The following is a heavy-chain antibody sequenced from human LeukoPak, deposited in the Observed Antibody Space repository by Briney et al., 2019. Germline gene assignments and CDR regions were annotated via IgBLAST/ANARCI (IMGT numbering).Heavy chain of an antibody. V-gene: IGHV3-30-3*01. D-gene: IGHD6-13*01. Sequence: SCKASGGTFSSYAMHWVRQAPGKGLEWVAVISYDGSNKYYADSVKGRFTISRDNSKNTLYLQMNSLGAEDTAVYYCARDVVGSSNNGMDVWGQGTTVTVSS. CDR1: GGTFSSYA. CDR2: ISYDGSNK. CDR3: ARDVVGSSNNGMDV. J-gene: IGHJ6*02.